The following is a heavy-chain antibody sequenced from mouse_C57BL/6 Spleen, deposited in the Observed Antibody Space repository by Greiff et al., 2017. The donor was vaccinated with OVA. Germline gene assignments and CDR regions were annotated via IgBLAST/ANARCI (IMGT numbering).Heavy chain of an antibody. Sequence: VQLQQSGAELVKPGASVKLSCTASGFNIKDYYMHWVKQRTEQGLEWIGRIDPEDGETKYAPKFQGKATITADTSSNTAYLQLSSLTSEDTAVYYCARFDQYYFDYWGQGTTLTVSS. CDR2: IDPEDGET. CDR1: GFNIKDYY. V-gene: IGHV14-2*01. CDR3: ARFDQYYFDY. J-gene: IGHJ2*01.